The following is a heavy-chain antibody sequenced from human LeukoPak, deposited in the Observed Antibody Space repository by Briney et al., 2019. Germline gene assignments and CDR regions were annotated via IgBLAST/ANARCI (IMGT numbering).Heavy chain of an antibody. Sequence: SETLSLTCTVSGGSISSYYWSWIRQPPGKGLEWVGYISYSGSTNYNPSLKSRVTISVDTSKNQFSLKLSSVTAADTAVYYCAREASSGWYFVDYWGQGTLVIVSS. D-gene: IGHD6-19*01. J-gene: IGHJ4*02. V-gene: IGHV4-59*01. CDR2: ISYSGST. CDR1: GGSISSYY. CDR3: AREASSGWYFVDY.